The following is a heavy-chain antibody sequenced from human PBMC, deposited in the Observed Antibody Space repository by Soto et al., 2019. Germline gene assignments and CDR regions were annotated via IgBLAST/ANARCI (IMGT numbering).Heavy chain of an antibody. D-gene: IGHD3-9*01. CDR2: IWYDGSNK. CDR1: GFTFSSYG. J-gene: IGHJ6*02. CDR3: ARAKYYDILTGYPLEGYYGMDV. V-gene: IGHV3-33*01. Sequence: GGSLRLSCAASGFTFSSYGMHWVRQAPGKGLEWVAVIWYDGSNKYYADSVKGRFTISRDNSKNTLYLQMNSLRAEDTAVYYCARAKYYDILTGYPLEGYYGMDVWGQGTTVTVSS.